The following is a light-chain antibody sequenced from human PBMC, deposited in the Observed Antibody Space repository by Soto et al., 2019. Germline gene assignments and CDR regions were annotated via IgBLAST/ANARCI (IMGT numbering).Light chain of an antibody. J-gene: IGKJ1*01. CDR2: AAS. V-gene: IGKV1-27*01. CDR3: QKYYSAWT. CDR1: QGISNY. Sequence: DIQMTQSPSSLSASVGDRVTITCRASQGISNYLAWYQQKPGKVPKLLIYAASTLQSGVPSRFSGSGSGTDFTLTISSLQPEDVATYYCQKYYSAWTFGQGTKVEIK.